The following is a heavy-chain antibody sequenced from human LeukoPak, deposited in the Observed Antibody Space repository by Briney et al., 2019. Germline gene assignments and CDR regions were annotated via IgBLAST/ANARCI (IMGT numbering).Heavy chain of an antibody. CDR1: SGSITTIDKHY. CDR2: INRGGHT. J-gene: IGHJ4*02. CDR3: AGQRAWFGEWAFDY. V-gene: IGHV4-39*01. Sequence: SETLSLTCSMSSGSITTIDKHYWGWIRQPPGKGLEWIGSINRGGHTYYNPPLESRFTISVDTSKNQFSLMVTSVTAADTAVYYCAGQRAWFGEWAFDYWGPGTLVTVSS. D-gene: IGHD3-10*01.